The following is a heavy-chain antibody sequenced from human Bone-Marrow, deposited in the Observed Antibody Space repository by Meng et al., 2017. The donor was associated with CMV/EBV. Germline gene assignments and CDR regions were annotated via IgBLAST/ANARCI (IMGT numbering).Heavy chain of an antibody. Sequence: SETLSLTCTVSGGSVSSGSYYWSWIRQPPGKGLEWIGYVYYSGSTNYNPSLKSRVTISVDTSKNQFSLKLGSVTAADTAVYYCARVLGGYNRRVFDYWGQGTLVTVSS. CDR1: GGSVSSGSYY. J-gene: IGHJ4*02. CDR2: VYYSGST. D-gene: IGHD5-24*01. CDR3: ARVLGGYNRRVFDY. V-gene: IGHV4-61*01.